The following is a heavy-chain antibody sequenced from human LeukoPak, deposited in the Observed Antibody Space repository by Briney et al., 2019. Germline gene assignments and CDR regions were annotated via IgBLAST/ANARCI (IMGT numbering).Heavy chain of an antibody. CDR1: GFTVSSKY. V-gene: IGHV3-53*01. CDR3: ARDLDTYVVLTAYDTFDM. CDR2: IYSNGDT. D-gene: IGHD2-21*02. J-gene: IGHJ3*02. Sequence: GGSLRLSCTASGFTVSSKYMSWVRQAPGKGLEWVAVIYSNGDTYYTDSVKGRFTISRDNSKNSLYLQMNSLRAEDTAVYYCARDLDTYVVLTAYDTFDMWGQGTMVTVSS.